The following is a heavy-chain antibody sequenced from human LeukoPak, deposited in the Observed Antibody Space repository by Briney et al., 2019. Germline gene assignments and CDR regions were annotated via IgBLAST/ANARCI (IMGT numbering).Heavy chain of an antibody. CDR2: IFDTGNT. D-gene: IGHD5-18*01. V-gene: IGHV4-59*11. Sequence: PSETLSLTCIDSGGPINNQYWSWIRQPPGQGLEWTGYIFDTGNTNYNPSLKSRVAISLDTSKNQFSLKLRSVTAADTAVYYCARDQVGYGLDYWGQGTLVTVSS. CDR1: GGPINNQY. CDR3: ARDQVGYGLDY. J-gene: IGHJ4*02.